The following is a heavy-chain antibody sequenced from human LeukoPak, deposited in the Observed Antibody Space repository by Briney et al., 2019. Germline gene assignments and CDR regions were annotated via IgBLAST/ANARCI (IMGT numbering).Heavy chain of an antibody. CDR1: GYTFTSYG. CDR3: ARALGNYYDSSGYYLHFDY. V-gene: IGHV1-18*01. J-gene: IGHJ4*02. D-gene: IGHD3-22*01. Sequence: ASVKVSCKASGYTFTSYGTSGVRQAPGQGLEWMGWISAYNGNTNYAQKLQGRVTMTTDTSTSTAYMELRRLRSDDTAVYYCARALGNYYDSSGYYLHFDYWGQGTLVTVSS. CDR2: ISAYNGNT.